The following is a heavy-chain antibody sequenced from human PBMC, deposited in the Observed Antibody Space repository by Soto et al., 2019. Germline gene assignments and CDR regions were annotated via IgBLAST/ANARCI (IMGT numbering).Heavy chain of an antibody. CDR3: ARGQEGVVATH. CDR2: IKDGGVT. J-gene: IGHJ4*02. CDR1: GGSLTGYY. D-gene: IGHD5-12*01. V-gene: IGHV4-34*01. Sequence: QVQLQQWGAGLLKPSETLSLTCAVNGGSLTGYYWSWIRQPPGKGLEWIGEIKDGGVTNYSPSLKSRVTMSADTSNNQFSLNLNSVTAADTAVHYCARGQEGVVATHWDQGTLVTVSS.